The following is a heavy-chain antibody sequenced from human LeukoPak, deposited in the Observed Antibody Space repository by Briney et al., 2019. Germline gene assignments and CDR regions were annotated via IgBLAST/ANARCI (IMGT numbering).Heavy chain of an antibody. CDR1: GYTFTSYD. CDR2: MNPNSGNT. Sequence: ASVKVSCKASGYTFTSYDINWVRQATGQGLEWMGWMNPNSGNTGYAQKFQGRVTMTRNTSISTAHMELSSLRSEDTAVYYCARGRRVGPPYSRERAVDYWGQGTLVTVSS. CDR3: ARGRRVGPPYSRERAVDY. J-gene: IGHJ4*02. D-gene: IGHD6-13*01. V-gene: IGHV1-8*01.